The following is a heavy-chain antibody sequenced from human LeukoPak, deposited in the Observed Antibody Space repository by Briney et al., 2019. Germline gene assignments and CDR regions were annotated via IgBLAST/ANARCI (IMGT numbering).Heavy chain of an antibody. Sequence: PSETLSLTCAVYGGSFSGYYWSWIRQPPGKGLEWIGEINHGGSTNYNPSLKSRVTISVDTSKNQFSLKLSSVTAADTAVYYCARLGDYGSGSSSYWGQGTLVTVSS. CDR1: GGSFSGYY. J-gene: IGHJ4*02. CDR2: INHGGST. V-gene: IGHV4-34*01. D-gene: IGHD3-10*01. CDR3: ARLGDYGSGSSSY.